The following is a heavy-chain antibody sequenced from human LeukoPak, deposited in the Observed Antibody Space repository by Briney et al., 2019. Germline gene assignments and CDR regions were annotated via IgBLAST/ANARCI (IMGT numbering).Heavy chain of an antibody. Sequence: PGGSLRLSCAASGFTFDDYAMHWVRQAPGRGLEWVSGISWNSGSIGYADSVKGRFTISRDNAKNSLYLQMNSLRAEDTALYYCAKGARVSYFQHWGQGTLVTVSS. CDR1: GFTFDDYA. J-gene: IGHJ1*01. CDR3: AKGARVSYFQH. V-gene: IGHV3-9*01. CDR2: ISWNSGSI.